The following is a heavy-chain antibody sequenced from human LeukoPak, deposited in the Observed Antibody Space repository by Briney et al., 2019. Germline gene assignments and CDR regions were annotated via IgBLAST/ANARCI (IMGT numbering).Heavy chain of an antibody. V-gene: IGHV3-30*03. D-gene: IGHD5-18*01. CDR1: GFTLSRYG. CDR2: ISYDGSNK. Sequence: PGGSLRLSCAASGFTLSRYGMHWVRQAPGKGLEWVAVISYDGSNKYYADSVKGRFTISRDNSKNTLYLQMNSLRAEDTAVYYCASGGYSLSWIRGAFDIWGQGTMVTVSS. CDR3: ASGGYSLSWIRGAFDI. J-gene: IGHJ3*02.